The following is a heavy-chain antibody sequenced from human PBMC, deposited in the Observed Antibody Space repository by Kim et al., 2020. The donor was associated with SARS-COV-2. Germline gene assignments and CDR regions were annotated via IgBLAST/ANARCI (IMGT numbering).Heavy chain of an antibody. CDR3: ARQGSHYEIDY. D-gene: IGHD1-26*01. CDR2: VYSSGST. J-gene: IGHJ4*02. Sequence: SETLSLTCIVSGGSISDYYWTWIRQPPGKGLEWIGYVYSSGSTNYNPSLQSRVNMSVDTSKSQFSLKLSSGRAADTAVYYCARQGSHYEIDYWGQGTLVT. CDR1: GGSISDYY. V-gene: IGHV4-59*08.